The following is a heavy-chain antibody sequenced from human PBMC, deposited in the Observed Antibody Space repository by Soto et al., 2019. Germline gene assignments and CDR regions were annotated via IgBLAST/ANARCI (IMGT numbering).Heavy chain of an antibody. J-gene: IGHJ6*03. D-gene: IGHD2-8*01. CDR1: VYTFTSYG. V-gene: IGHV1-18*01. Sequence: VTVSCKSSVYTFTSYGISWVRQAPGQGLEWMGWISAYNGNTNYAQKLQGRVTMTTDTSTSTAYMELRSLRSDDTAVYYCARAYCTNGVCYRYYYYYMDVWGKGTTVTVSS. CDR2: ISAYNGNT. CDR3: ARAYCTNGVCYRYYYYYMDV.